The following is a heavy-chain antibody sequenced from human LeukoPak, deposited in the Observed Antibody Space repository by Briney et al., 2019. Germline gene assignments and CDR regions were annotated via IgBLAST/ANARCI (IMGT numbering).Heavy chain of an antibody. CDR3: ARLKDGAFGP. J-gene: IGHJ5*02. D-gene: IGHD3-3*02. CDR1: GGSISSYY. V-gene: IGHV4-59*08. CDR2: IYYSGST. Sequence: NPSETLSLTCTVSGGSISSYYWSWIRQPPGKGLEWIGFIYYSGSTNYNPSLKSRVTISVDTSKNQFSLNLSSVTAADTAIYYCARLKDGAFGPWGQGTLVTVSS.